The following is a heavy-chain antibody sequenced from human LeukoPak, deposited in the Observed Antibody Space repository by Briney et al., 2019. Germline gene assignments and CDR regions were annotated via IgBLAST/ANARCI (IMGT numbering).Heavy chain of an antibody. V-gene: IGHV1-2*02. J-gene: IGHJ4*02. CDR3: ARDLQSSSGYYYVVGY. D-gene: IGHD3-22*01. CDR2: INPNSGGT. CDR1: GYTFTGYY. Sequence: VASVKVSCKASGYTFTGYYMHWVRQAPGQGLEWMGWINPNSGGTNYAQKFQGRVTMTRDTSISTAYMELSRLRSDDTDVYYCARDLQSSSGYYYVVGYWGQGTLVTVSS.